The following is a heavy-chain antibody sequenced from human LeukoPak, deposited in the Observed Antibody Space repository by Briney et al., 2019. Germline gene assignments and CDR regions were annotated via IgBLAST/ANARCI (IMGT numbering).Heavy chain of an antibody. CDR3: ARGGRWEHFDY. D-gene: IGHD1-1*01. CDR2: INHSGST. V-gene: IGHV4-34*01. Sequence: SETLSLTCAVYGGSFSGYYWSWIRQPPGKGLEWIGEINHSGSTNYNPSLRSRVTISVDTSKNLFSLKLSSVTAADTAVYYCARGGRWEHFDYWGQGTLVTVSS. CDR1: GGSFSGYY. J-gene: IGHJ4*02.